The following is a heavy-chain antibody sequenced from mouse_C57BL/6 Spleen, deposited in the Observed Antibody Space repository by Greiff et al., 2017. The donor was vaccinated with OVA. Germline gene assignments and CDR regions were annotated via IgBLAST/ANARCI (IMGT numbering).Heavy chain of an antibody. CDR3: ARSGGYSSGPSWFAY. CDR2: IYPGDGDT. CDR1: GYAFSSSW. D-gene: IGHD3-2*02. J-gene: IGHJ3*01. V-gene: IGHV1-82*01. Sequence: QVQLQQSGPELVKPGASVKISCKASGYAFSSSWMNWVKQRPGQGLEWIGRIYPGDGDTNYNEKFKGKATLTADTSSSTAYMQLSSLTSEDSAVYFCARSGGYSSGPSWFAYWGQGTLVTVSA.